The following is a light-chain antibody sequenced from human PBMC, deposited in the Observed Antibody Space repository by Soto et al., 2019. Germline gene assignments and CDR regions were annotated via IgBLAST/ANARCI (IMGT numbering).Light chain of an antibody. CDR1: QSISRW. Sequence: DIQMTQSPSTLSASVGDRVNITCRASQSISRWLAWYQQKPGKAPKLLIYKASSLENGGPSRFSGSGSGTAFTLTISGLQPDDFAPYYCQQFDTYSPWAFGQGTKVEMK. J-gene: IGKJ1*01. V-gene: IGKV1-5*03. CDR3: QQFDTYSPWA. CDR2: KAS.